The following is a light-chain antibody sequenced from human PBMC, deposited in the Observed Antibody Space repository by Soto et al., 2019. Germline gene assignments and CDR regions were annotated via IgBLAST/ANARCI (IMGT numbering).Light chain of an antibody. CDR2: NAS. Sequence: EIVLTQSPATLSVSPGESATLSCRASQSVSRHLAWYQQKPGQAPRVLIYNASTRVTGIPATFRGSGSGTEFTLTISSLQSEDFAVYYCLQCSDWPPRYTFGQGTKLEIK. CDR3: LQCSDWPPRYT. V-gene: IGKV3-15*01. CDR1: QSVSRH. J-gene: IGKJ2*01.